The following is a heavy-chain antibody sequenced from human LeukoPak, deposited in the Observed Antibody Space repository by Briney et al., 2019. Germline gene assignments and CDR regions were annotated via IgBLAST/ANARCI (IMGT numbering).Heavy chain of an antibody. CDR1: GGSNSSYY. CDR3: ARESKGLYSSSYDY. V-gene: IGHV4-34*01. CDR2: INHSGST. Sequence: SETLSLTCTVSGGSNSSYYWSWIRQPPGKGLEWIGEINHSGSTNYNPSLKSRVTISVDTSKNQFSLKLGSVTAADTAVYYCARESKGLYSSSYDYWGQGTLVTVSS. D-gene: IGHD6-6*01. J-gene: IGHJ4*02.